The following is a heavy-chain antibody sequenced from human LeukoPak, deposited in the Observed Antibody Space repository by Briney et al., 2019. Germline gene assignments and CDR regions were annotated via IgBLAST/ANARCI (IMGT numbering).Heavy chain of an antibody. CDR1: GFTFSDYY. CDR2: MSSRGYPT. V-gene: IGHV3-11*01. D-gene: IGHD1-1*01. CDR3: ARVGIALTSPFDY. Sequence: GGSLRFSCLASGFTFSDYYMSWVRQAPGKGLEWISYMSSRGYPTYYAESVKGRFTISRDNAKNTLYLQMHNLRTDDTAVYFCARVGIALTSPFDYWGLGTLVAVSS. J-gene: IGHJ4*02.